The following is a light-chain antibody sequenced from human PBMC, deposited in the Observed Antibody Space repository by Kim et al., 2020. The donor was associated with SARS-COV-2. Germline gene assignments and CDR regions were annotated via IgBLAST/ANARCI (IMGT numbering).Light chain of an antibody. CDR3: QSYDSSLNNVV. CDR1: SSDIGTGHD. J-gene: IGLJ2*01. V-gene: IGLV1-40*01. CDR2: GNS. Sequence: QSVLTQPPSVSGDPGQRVTISCTGSSSDIGTGHDVHWYQQLPGTAPKLFIYGNSNRPSGVPDRFSGSKSGTSASLAITGLQAEDEADYYCQSYDSSLNNVVFGGGTQLTVL.